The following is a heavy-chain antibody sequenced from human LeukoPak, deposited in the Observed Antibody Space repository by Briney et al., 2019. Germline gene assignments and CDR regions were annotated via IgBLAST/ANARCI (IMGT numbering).Heavy chain of an antibody. CDR2: ISGSGGST. Sequence: GGSLRLSCAASGFTFSSYAMSWVRQAPGKGLEWVSAISGSGGSTYYADSVKGRFTISRDNSKNTLYLQMGSLRAEDMAVYYCARDLYPSRLGYCSGGSCYSVGYWGQGTLVTVSS. V-gene: IGHV3-23*01. CDR3: ARDLYPSRLGYCSGGSCYSVGY. CDR1: GFTFSSYA. J-gene: IGHJ4*02. D-gene: IGHD2-15*01.